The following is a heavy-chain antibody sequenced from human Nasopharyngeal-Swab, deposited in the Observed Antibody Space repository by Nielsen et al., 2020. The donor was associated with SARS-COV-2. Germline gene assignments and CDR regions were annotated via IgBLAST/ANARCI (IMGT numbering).Heavy chain of an antibody. D-gene: IGHD1-26*01. J-gene: IGHJ4*02. V-gene: IGHV3-9*01. Sequence: GGSLRLSCAASGFTFDDYAMHWVRQAPGKGLEWVSGISWNSGSIGYADSVKGRFTISRDNAKNSLYLQMNSLRAEDTALYYCAKVRSYYDGFYLDYWGQGTLVTVSS. CDR1: GFTFDDYA. CDR3: AKVRSYYDGFYLDY. CDR2: ISWNSGSI.